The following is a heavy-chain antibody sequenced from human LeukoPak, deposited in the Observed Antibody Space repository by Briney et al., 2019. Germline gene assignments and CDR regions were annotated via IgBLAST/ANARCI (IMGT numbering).Heavy chain of an antibody. CDR2: IYNTGSA. D-gene: IGHD6-13*01. CDR3: AKNRVAAAGTTFAT. CDR1: GGSISDYY. Sequence: SETLSLTCTVSGGSISDYYWSWIRQPPGKGLEWIGRIYNTGSANYSPSLKSRVTMSIDTSKSRISLQLTSVTAADTAVYYCAKNRVAAAGTTFATWGQGTLVTVSS. J-gene: IGHJ5*02. V-gene: IGHV4-4*07.